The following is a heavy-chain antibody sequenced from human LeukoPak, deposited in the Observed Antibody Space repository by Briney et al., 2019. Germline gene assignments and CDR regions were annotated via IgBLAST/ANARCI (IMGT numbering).Heavy chain of an antibody. CDR1: GFTFTSSA. CDR3: AASPDYYDSSGYSYYFDY. J-gene: IGHJ4*02. Sequence: ASVKVSCKASGFTFTSSAVQWVRQARGQRLEWIGWIVVGSGNTNYAQKFQGRVTITRDMSTSTAYMELSSLRSEDTAVYYCAASPDYYDSSGYSYYFDYWGQGTLVTVSS. V-gene: IGHV1-58*01. D-gene: IGHD3-22*01. CDR2: IVVGSGNT.